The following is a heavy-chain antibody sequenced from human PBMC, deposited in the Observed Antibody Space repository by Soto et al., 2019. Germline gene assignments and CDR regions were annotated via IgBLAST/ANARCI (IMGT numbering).Heavy chain of an antibody. CDR1: GGSISSSSYY. V-gene: IGHV4-39*01. J-gene: IGHJ4*02. Sequence: PSETLSLTCTVSGGSISSSSYYWGWIRQPPGKGLEWIGSIYYSGSTYYNPSLESRVTISVDTSKNQFSLKLSSVTAADTAVYYCAGYSGYDPVSGYYFDYWGQGTLVTVSS. D-gene: IGHD5-12*01. CDR2: IYYSGST. CDR3: AGYSGYDPVSGYYFDY.